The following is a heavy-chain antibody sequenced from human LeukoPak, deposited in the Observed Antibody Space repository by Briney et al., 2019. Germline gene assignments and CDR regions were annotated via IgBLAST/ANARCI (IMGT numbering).Heavy chain of an antibody. CDR1: GYXFTGYY. CDR3: ARSYSYDSSGYYGAK. D-gene: IGHD3-22*01. V-gene: IGHV1-2*02. Sequence: ASVKVSCKASGYXFTGYYIHWVRQAPGQGPEWMGWINPNSGGTNYAQKFQGRVTMTRDTSISTAYMEVSSLRSDDTAVYYCARSYSYDSSGYYGAKWGQGTLVTVSS. J-gene: IGHJ4*02. CDR2: INPNSGGT.